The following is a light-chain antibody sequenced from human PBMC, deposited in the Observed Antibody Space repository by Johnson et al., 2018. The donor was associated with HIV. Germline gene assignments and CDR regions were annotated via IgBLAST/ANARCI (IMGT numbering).Light chain of an antibody. CDR3: GAWDSSLSAHFV. Sequence: QSVLTQPPSVSAAPGQRVTRSYSGSSSNIGNNFVSWFRQLPLRAPKVLIYDDNKRPSGIPDRFSGSKSGTSATLAITGLQTGDEADYYCGAWDSSLSAHFVFGTGTNITVL. V-gene: IGLV1-51*01. CDR1: SSNIGNNF. CDR2: DDN. J-gene: IGLJ1*01.